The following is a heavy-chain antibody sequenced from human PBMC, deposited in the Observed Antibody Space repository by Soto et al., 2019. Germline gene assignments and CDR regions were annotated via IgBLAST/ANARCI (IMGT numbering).Heavy chain of an antibody. CDR2: ISSSSSTI. Sequence: GGSLRLSCAASGFTFSSYSMNWVRQAPGKGLEWVSYISSSSSTIYYADSVKGRFTISRDNAKNSLYLQMNCLRSEDTAVYYCARGQGRYYGSGSYTRRYYYYGVDVWGQGTTVTVSS. CDR3: ARGQGRYYGSGSYTRRYYYYGVDV. J-gene: IGHJ6*02. CDR1: GFTFSSYS. V-gene: IGHV3-48*01. D-gene: IGHD3-10*01.